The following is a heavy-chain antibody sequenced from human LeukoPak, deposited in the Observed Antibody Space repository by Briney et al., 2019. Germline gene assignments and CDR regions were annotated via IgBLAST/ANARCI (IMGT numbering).Heavy chain of an antibody. CDR2: ISSSSSTI. D-gene: IGHD3-10*01. V-gene: IGHV3-48*04. CDR3: ARLRAYYGSGSSFDY. Sequence: GGSLRLSCAASGFTFSSYSMNWVRQAPGKGLEWVSYISSSSSTIYYADSVKGRFTISRDNAKNSLYLQMNSLRAEDTAVYYCARLRAYYGSGSSFDYWGQGTLVTVSS. J-gene: IGHJ4*02. CDR1: GFTFSSYS.